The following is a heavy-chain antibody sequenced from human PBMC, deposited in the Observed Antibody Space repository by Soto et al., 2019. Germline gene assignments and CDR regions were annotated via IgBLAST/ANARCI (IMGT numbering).Heavy chain of an antibody. J-gene: IGHJ4*02. V-gene: IGHV3-30*18. CDR2: ITYDGSFQ. CDR3: AKDRVGGTFYTPLAF. Sequence: GGSLRLSCQASGFNFDNYGMHWVRQAPGKGLEWVAVITYDGSFQYYADSVKGRFTISRDNSKNTLSLHLNTLKPEDTAVYHCAKDRVGGTFYTPLAFWGQGALVTVSS. CDR1: GFNFDNYG. D-gene: IGHD1-7*01.